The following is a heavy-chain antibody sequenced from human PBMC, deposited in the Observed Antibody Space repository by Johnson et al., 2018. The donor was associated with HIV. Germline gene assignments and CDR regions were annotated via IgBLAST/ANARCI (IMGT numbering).Heavy chain of an antibody. CDR3: TTDLAAVGSGAFDI. J-gene: IGHJ3*02. Sequence: VQLVESGGGLIQPGGSLRLSCAASGFTFSNAWMSWVSQAPGKGLEWVGRIKRKIDGGTTDYAAPVKGRFTISRDDSKNTLYLQMNSLKTEDTAVYYCTTDLAAVGSGAFDIWGQGTMVTVSS. D-gene: IGHD6-13*01. V-gene: IGHV3-15*01. CDR1: GFTFSNAW. CDR2: IKRKIDGGTT.